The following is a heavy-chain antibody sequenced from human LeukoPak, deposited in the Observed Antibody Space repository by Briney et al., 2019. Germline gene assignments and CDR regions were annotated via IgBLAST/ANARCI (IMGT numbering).Heavy chain of an antibody. D-gene: IGHD6-19*01. CDR2: INSDGSST. CDR1: EFIFSNYW. J-gene: IGHJ3*02. Sequence: PGGSLRLPCAASEFIFSNYWMYWVRQVPGKGLVWVSRINSDGSSTSYADSVKGRFTISRDNAKNTLYLQMNSLRPEDTALYYCTREVRKQWLGAFDIWGQGTMVTVSS. CDR3: TREVRKQWLGAFDI. V-gene: IGHV3-74*01.